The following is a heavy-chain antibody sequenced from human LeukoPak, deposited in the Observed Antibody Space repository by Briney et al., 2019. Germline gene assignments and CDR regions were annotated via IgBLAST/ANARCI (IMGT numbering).Heavy chain of an antibody. V-gene: IGHV1-69*13. CDR1: VGTFSSYA. D-gene: IGHD3-3*01. J-gene: IGHJ4*02. CDR3: ARSSITIFGVAIALFDY. Sequence: SLKVSCKASVGTFSSYAISWVGQAPGQGLEWMGGIIPIFGTANYAQKFQGRVTITADESTSTAYMELSSLRSEDTAVYYCARSSITIFGVAIALFDYWGQGTLVTVSS. CDR2: IIPIFGTA.